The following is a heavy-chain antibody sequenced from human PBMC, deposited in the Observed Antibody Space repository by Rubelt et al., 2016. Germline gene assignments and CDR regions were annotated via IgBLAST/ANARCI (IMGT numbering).Heavy chain of an antibody. D-gene: IGHD1-26*01. J-gene: IGHJ4*02. CDR3: AQRAQSGSYYPY. V-gene: IGHV3-30*04. CDR2: ISYDGNIE. Sequence: GKGLEWVAVISYDGNIENYADSVRGRFTISRDQSKNTLYLQMSSLRNDDTAVYYCAQRAQSGSYYPYWGQGTLVTVSS.